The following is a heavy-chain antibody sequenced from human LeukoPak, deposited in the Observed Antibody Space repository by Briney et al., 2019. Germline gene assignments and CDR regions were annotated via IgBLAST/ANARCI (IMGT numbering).Heavy chain of an antibody. J-gene: IGHJ4*02. D-gene: IGHD3-9*01. Sequence: GGSLRLSCAASGFSFSSYAMSWVRQAPGKGPELEWVSAISGSGNNPYYADSVKGRFTISRDNSKNTLYLQMNSLRAEDTAVYYCAKGGLGSGYYNCFDYWGQGTLVTVSS. V-gene: IGHV3-23*01. CDR2: ISGSGNNP. CDR3: AKGGLGSGYYNCFDY. CDR1: GFSFSSYA.